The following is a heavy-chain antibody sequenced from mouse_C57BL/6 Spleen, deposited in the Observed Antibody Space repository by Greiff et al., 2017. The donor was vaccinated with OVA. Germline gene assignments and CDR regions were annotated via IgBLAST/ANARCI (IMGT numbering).Heavy chain of an antibody. J-gene: IGHJ4*01. Sequence: EVQLVESGGGLVKPGGSLKLSCAASGFTFSSYALSWVRQTPEKRLEWVATISDGGSSTYYPDNVKGRFTISRDTAKNNLYLQMSQLKSEDTAMYYCAREHYGSSYYAMDYWGQGTSVTVSS. V-gene: IGHV5-4*01. D-gene: IGHD1-1*01. CDR2: ISDGGSST. CDR1: GFTFSSYA. CDR3: AREHYGSSYYAMDY.